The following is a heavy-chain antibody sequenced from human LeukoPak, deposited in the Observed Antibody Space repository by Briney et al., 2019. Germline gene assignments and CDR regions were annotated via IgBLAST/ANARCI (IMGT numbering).Heavy chain of an antibody. D-gene: IGHD3-10*01. CDR3: ARDPPATITMVRGVPHLDFDY. CDR2: ISSSGSTI. Sequence: GGSMRLSRAASGFTFSSYEMNWVRQAPGKGLEWVSYISSSGSTIYYADSVKGRFTISRDNAKNSLYLQMNSLRAEDTAVYYCARDPPATITMVRGVPHLDFDYWGQGTLVTVSS. J-gene: IGHJ4*02. CDR1: GFTFSSYE. V-gene: IGHV3-48*03.